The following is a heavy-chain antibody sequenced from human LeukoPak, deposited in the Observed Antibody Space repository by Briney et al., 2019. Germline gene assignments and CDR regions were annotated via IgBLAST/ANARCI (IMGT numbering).Heavy chain of an antibody. V-gene: IGHV3-48*01. Sequence: PGGSLRLSCAASGFTFSSYSMNWVRQAPGKGLEWVSYISSSSSTIYYADSVKGRFTISRDNAKNSLYLQMNSLRAEDTAVYYCARVGPYCSSTSCYTGGPDYWGQGTLVTVSS. CDR1: GFTFSSYS. J-gene: IGHJ4*02. D-gene: IGHD2-2*02. CDR3: ARVGPYCSSTSCYTGGPDY. CDR2: ISSSSSTI.